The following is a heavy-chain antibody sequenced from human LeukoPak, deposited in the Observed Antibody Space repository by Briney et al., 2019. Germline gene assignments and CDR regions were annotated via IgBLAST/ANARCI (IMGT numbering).Heavy chain of an antibody. J-gene: IGHJ4*02. Sequence: PGASVKVSCKASGCTFTGYYMHWVRQAPGQGLEWMGRINPDSGGTSYAQKFQGRVTMTRDTSISTAYMELSRLRSDDTAVYYRARDLGGVIAHFDHWGQGTLVIVSS. V-gene: IGHV1-2*06. D-gene: IGHD3-16*02. CDR3: ARDLGGVIAHFDH. CDR1: GCTFTGYY. CDR2: INPDSGGT.